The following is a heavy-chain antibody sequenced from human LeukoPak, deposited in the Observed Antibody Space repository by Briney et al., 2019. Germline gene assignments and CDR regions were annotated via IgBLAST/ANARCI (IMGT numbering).Heavy chain of an antibody. CDR3: ARDLRPGGY. V-gene: IGHV3-48*01. D-gene: IGHD3-16*01. CDR2: ISSSSSTI. Sequence: GGSLRLSCAAPGITVSSYSLNWVRQAPGKGLEWVSYISSSSSTIYYADSVKGRFTISRDNAKNSLYLQMNSLRAEDTAVYYCARDLRPGGYWGQGTLVIVSS. CDR1: GITVSSYS. J-gene: IGHJ4*02.